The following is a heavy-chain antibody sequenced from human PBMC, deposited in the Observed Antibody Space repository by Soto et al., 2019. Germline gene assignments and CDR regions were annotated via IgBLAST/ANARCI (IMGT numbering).Heavy chain of an antibody. CDR2: IYYSGST. CDR1: GGSISSSSYY. V-gene: IGHV4-39*01. CDR3: ARQSRRDIVVVPAATDSAQNAFDI. D-gene: IGHD2-2*01. Sequence: SETLSLTCTVSGGSISSSSYYWGWIRQPPGKGLEWIGSIYYSGSTYYNPSLKSRVTISVDTSKNQFSLKLSSVTAADTAVYYCARQSRRDIVVVPAATDSAQNAFDIWGQGTMVTVSS. J-gene: IGHJ3*02.